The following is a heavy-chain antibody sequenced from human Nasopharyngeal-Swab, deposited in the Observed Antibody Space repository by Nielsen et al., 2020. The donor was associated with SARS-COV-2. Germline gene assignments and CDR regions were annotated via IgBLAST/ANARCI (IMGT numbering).Heavy chain of an antibody. V-gene: IGHV3-7*04. CDR1: GFTFSSYW. Sequence: GESLKISCAASGFTFSSYWMSWVRQAPGKGLEWVANIKQDGSEKYYVDSVKGRFTISRDNSQSTLFLQMNGLRAGDTAVYYCASELYRSGAHVGYFDPSGQGTLVIVSS. J-gene: IGHJ5*02. D-gene: IGHD6-25*01. CDR3: ASELYRSGAHVGYFDP. CDR2: IKQDGSEK.